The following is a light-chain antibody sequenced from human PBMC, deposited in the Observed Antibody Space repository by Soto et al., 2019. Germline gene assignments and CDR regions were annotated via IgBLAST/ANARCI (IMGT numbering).Light chain of an antibody. V-gene: IGLV1-40*01. J-gene: IGLJ2*01. Sequence: QSVLTQPPSVSGAPGQRVTISCTGSSSNIGAPYDVHWYQQLPGTAPKLLIYANTNRPSGVPDRFSGSKSGTSASLAITGLQAEDGADYYCQSYDRSLSGSIFGGGTKVTVL. CDR3: QSYDRSLSGSI. CDR1: SSNIGAPYD. CDR2: ANT.